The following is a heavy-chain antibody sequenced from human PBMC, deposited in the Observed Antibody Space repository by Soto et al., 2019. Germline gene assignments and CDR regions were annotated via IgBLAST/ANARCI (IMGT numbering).Heavy chain of an antibody. CDR1: VFDVSDHY. CDR2: ISPGSRYP. V-gene: IGHV3-11*06. J-gene: IGHJ5*02. D-gene: IGHD2-15*01. Sequence: GSLRLSCVASVFDVSDHYMTWIRQAPGKGLEWLSYISPGSRYPAYADSVKGRFTISRDNAKRSLYLQMMSLTAEDTAIYYCVRGGGGGLFDPWGQGTMVTVSS. CDR3: VRGGGGGLFDP.